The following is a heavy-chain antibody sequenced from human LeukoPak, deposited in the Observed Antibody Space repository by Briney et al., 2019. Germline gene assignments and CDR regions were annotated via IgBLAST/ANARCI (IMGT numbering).Heavy chain of an antibody. J-gene: IGHJ3*02. Sequence: SETLSLTCTVSSGSISTSNYYWGWVRQPPGKALEWIGNIFYSGSTYYSPSLKSRVTISLDTSRNQFSLKLNSVTAADTAVYYCAKHRELTMIVGDDAFDIWGQGTMVTVSS. V-gene: IGHV4-39*01. D-gene: IGHD3-22*01. CDR2: IFYSGST. CDR3: AKHRELTMIVGDDAFDI. CDR1: SGSISTSNYY.